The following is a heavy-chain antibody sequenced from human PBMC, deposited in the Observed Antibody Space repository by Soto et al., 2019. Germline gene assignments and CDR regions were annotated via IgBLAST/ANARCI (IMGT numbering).Heavy chain of an antibody. Sequence: QPGGSLRLSCAASGFTFSSYAMHWVRQAPGKGLEWVAVISYDGSNKYYADSVKGRFTISRDNSKNTLYLQMNSLRAEDTAVYYCARDPPYYYDSIFYYFDYWGQGTLVTVSS. D-gene: IGHD3-22*01. J-gene: IGHJ4*02. CDR2: ISYDGSNK. V-gene: IGHV3-30-3*01. CDR3: ARDPPYYYDSIFYYFDY. CDR1: GFTFSSYA.